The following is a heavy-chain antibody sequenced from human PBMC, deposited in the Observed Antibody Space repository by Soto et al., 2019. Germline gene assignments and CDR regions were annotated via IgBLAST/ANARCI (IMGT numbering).Heavy chain of an antibody. CDR3: ARGRYGEY. D-gene: IGHD3-10*01. Sequence: QVHLVQSGAEVRKPGASVKVSCKGSGYTFTSYGIAWVRQAPGQGLEWLGWISAHNDNTNYAQKVQGRVTVTRDTSTSTAYMEVRNLRSDDTAVYYCARGRYGEYWGQGALVTVSS. CDR1: GYTFTSYG. CDR2: ISAHNDNT. V-gene: IGHV1-18*01. J-gene: IGHJ4*02.